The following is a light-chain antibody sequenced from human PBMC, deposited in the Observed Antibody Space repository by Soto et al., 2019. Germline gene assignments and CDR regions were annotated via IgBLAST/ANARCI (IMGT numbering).Light chain of an antibody. CDR3: SSYTTRSTYG. V-gene: IGLV2-14*01. J-gene: IGLJ1*01. CDR2: EVT. CDR1: SSDVGRFNF. Sequence: QSALTQPASVSGSPGQSITISCTGTSSDVGRFNFVSWFQQHPGKAPKLLIYEVTKRPSGVSNRFSGSKSGNTASLTISGLQTEDEADYYCSSYTTRSTYGFGTGTKLTGL.